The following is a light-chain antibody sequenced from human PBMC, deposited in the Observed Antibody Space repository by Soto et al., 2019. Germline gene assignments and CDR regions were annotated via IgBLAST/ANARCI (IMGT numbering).Light chain of an antibody. J-gene: IGKJ1*01. CDR3: QQYTNTNNPWM. CDR2: DAS. CDR1: QTITTW. V-gene: IGKV1-5*01. Sequence: DIRVTHSPPTLSASVGDRVTITFRASQTITTWMAWYQQKPGKAPKLLVYDASTLQSGVATRFSGSGSGTELILIISGLQPEDSATYYCQQYTNTNNPWMFGQGTKVDIK.